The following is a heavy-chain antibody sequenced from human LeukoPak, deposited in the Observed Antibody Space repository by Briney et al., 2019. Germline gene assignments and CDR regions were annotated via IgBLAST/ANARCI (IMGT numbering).Heavy chain of an antibody. CDR3: TRESGAFSPFGF. Sequence: SGTLSLTCAVSGGSISSSNWWSWVRQPPGKGLEWIGEVHLSGATNYNPSLESRVSMSIDKSKNHLSLEVTSVTAADTAIYYCTRESGAFSPFGFWGQGTLLTVSS. J-gene: IGHJ4*02. V-gene: IGHV4-4*02. CDR2: VHLSGAT. CDR1: GGSISSSNW. D-gene: IGHD1-26*01.